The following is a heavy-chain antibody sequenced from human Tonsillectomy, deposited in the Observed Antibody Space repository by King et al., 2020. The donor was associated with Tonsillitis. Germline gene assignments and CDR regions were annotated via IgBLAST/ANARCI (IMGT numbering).Heavy chain of an antibody. Sequence: VQLVESGGGVVQPGRSLRLSCAASGFTSNTFAIQWVRQAPGGGLEWVAMMPHYGSDAYYADSVKGRFTISRDNSKNTLFLQMNSLRTDDTAVYYCARGKAAADYWGQGTLVTVSS. CDR2: MPHYGSDA. D-gene: IGHD6-13*01. CDR3: ARGKAAADY. J-gene: IGHJ4*02. V-gene: IGHV3-30*01. CDR1: GFTSNTFA.